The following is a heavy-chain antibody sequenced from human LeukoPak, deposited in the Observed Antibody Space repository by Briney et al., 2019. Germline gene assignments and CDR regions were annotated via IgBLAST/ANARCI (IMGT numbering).Heavy chain of an antibody. J-gene: IGHJ5*02. Sequence: SETLSLTCAVYGGSFSGYYWSWIRQPPGKGLEWIGEINHSGSTNYNPSLKSRVTISVDTSKNQFSLNLSSVTAADTAVYYCARPYALGGSGSYYRAKWFDPWGQGTLVTVSS. CDR1: GGSFSGYY. V-gene: IGHV4-34*01. CDR2: INHSGST. CDR3: ARPYALGGSGSYYRAKWFDP. D-gene: IGHD3-10*01.